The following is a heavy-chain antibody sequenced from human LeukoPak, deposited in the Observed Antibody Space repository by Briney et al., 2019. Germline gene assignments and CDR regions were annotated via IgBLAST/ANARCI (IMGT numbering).Heavy chain of an antibody. Sequence: GGSLRLSCVASGFSFDDYAMHWVRQAPGKGLEWVSGVSWDGNNIGYADSVKGRFTISRDNAKNSLYLQMNSLRAEDTALYYCGKSTVGRYNYYTDVWGKGTTVTVSS. CDR3: GKSTVGRYNYYTDV. CDR1: GFSFDDYA. CDR2: VSWDGNNI. D-gene: IGHD3-10*01. V-gene: IGHV3-9*01. J-gene: IGHJ6*03.